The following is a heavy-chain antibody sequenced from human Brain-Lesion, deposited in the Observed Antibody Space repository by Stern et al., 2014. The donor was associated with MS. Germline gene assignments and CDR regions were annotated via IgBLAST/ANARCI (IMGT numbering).Heavy chain of an antibody. V-gene: IGHV3-74*02. CDR2: VNNDGRRT. CDR1: GFTFSNYW. D-gene: IGHD3-10*01. Sequence: VQPVQSGGGLVQPGGSLRLSCAASGFTFSNYWMHWVRHAPGKGLGWVSRVNNDGRRTSYADSVKGRFTMSRDNAKNTLYLQMNSLRVEDTAIYYCARGERWFDSWGQGTLVTVSS. CDR3: ARGERWFDS. J-gene: IGHJ5*01.